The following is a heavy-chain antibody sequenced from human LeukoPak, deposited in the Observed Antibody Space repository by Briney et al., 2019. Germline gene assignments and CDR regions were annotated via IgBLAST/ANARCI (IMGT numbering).Heavy chain of an antibody. CDR1: GGSFSGYY. D-gene: IGHD1-7*01. CDR2: INHSGRN. J-gene: IGHJ4*02. V-gene: IGHV4-34*01. Sequence: PSGTLSLTCAAYGGSFSGYYWSWVRQPPGKGLEWIGEINHSGRNNYNPSLKSRVTISVDTSKHQFSLKLSTATAADPAVYYCARATGTKVPPGYWGQGTLVTVSS. CDR3: ARATGTKVPPGY.